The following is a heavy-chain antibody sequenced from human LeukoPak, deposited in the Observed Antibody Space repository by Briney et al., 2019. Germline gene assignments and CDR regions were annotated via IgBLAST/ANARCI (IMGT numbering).Heavy chain of an antibody. CDR1: GGSISSYY. D-gene: IGHD2-15*01. J-gene: IGHJ4*02. V-gene: IGHV4-4*07. Sequence: SETLSLTCAVPGGSISSYYWSWLRQPAGKGLEWIGRIYTSGSTNYNPSLKSRVTMSVDTSKSQFSLKLSSVTAADTAVYYCARDLRWSNYFDYWGQGTLVTVSS. CDR2: IYTSGST. CDR3: ARDLRWSNYFDY.